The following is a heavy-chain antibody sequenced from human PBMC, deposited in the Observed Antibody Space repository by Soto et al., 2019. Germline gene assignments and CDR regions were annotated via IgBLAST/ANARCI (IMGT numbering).Heavy chain of an antibody. CDR3: ARTKGHYYDSSGYPNWFDP. J-gene: IGHJ5*02. V-gene: IGHV1-3*01. CDR1: GYTFTSYA. Sequence: AASVKVSCKASGYTFTSYAMHWVRQAPGQRLEWMGWINAGNGNTKYSQKFQGRVTITRDTSASTAYMELSSLRSEDTAVYYCARTKGHYYDSSGYPNWFDPWGQGTLVTVSS. CDR2: INAGNGNT. D-gene: IGHD3-22*01.